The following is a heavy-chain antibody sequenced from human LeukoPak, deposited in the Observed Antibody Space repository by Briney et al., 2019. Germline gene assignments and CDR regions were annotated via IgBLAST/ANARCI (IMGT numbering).Heavy chain of an antibody. V-gene: IGHV3-66*01. Sequence: GGSLRLSCAASGFTVSSSNYMNWVRQAPGKGLEWVSGIYTGGTTYYTDSVKGRFTISRDNPNNTLYLQMHSLRAEDTAVYYCAGVSLPTYYFDYWGQGTLVTVSS. J-gene: IGHJ4*02. CDR3: AGVSLPTYYFDY. D-gene: IGHD4-11*01. CDR2: IYTGGTT. CDR1: GFTVSSSNY.